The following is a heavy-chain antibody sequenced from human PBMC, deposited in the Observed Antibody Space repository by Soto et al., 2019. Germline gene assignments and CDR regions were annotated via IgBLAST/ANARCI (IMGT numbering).Heavy chain of an antibody. CDR3: AKDLGPLRLLNYYFYGLDV. D-gene: IGHD2-15*01. CDR1: GFTVSSTY. CDR2: IESGGST. J-gene: IGHJ6*02. V-gene: IGHV3-53*01. Sequence: GGSLRLSCVASGFTVSSTYMSWVRQAPGMGLEWVAVIESGGSTHYADSVKGRFTISRDIPKNMIYLQLHTLRAEDTAVYYCAKDLGPLRLLNYYFYGLDVWGQGTTGTVSS.